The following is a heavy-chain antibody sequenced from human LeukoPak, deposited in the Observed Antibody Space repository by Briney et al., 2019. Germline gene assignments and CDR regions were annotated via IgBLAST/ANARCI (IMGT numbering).Heavy chain of an antibody. CDR1: GGSISSYY. V-gene: IGHV4-59*01. CDR2: IYYSGST. CDR3: ARVRFLEWLLFPGCFDP. D-gene: IGHD3-3*01. J-gene: IGHJ5*02. Sequence: SETLSLTCTVSGGSISSYYWSWLRQPPGKGLEGMGYIYYSGSTNYNPSLKSRVTISVDTSKNQFSLKLSSVTAADTAVYYCARVRFLEWLLFPGCFDPWGQGTLVTVSS.